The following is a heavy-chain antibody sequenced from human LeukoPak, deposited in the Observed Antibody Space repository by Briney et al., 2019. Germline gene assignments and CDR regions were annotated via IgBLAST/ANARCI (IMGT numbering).Heavy chain of an antibody. Sequence: ASVNVSCKASGGTFSSYAISWVRQASGQGLEWMGRISAHNGNTNYAQNLQDRVTMTTDTSTSTAYMELRSLRSGDTAVYYCARLVGPTLFDYWGQGTLVTVSS. J-gene: IGHJ4*02. CDR3: ARLVGPTLFDY. CDR2: ISAHNGNT. CDR1: GGTFSSYA. D-gene: IGHD1-26*01. V-gene: IGHV1-18*01.